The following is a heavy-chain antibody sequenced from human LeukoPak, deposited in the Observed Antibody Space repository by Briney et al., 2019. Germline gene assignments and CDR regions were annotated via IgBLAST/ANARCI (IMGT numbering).Heavy chain of an antibody. J-gene: IGHJ4*02. CDR1: GFTFSSYW. CDR2: IKQDGSEK. D-gene: IGHD6-13*01. Sequence: PGGSLRLSCAASGFTFSSYWMSWVRQAPGKGLKWVANIKQDGSEKYYVDSVKGRFTISRDNAKNSLYLQMNSLRAEDTAVYYCARDLDIAAAPSDYWGQGTLVTV. V-gene: IGHV3-7*01. CDR3: ARDLDIAAAPSDY.